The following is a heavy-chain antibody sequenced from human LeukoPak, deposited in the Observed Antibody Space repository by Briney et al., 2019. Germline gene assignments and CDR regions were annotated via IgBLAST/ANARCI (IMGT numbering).Heavy chain of an antibody. D-gene: IGHD2-15*01. CDR2: IYTSGST. Sequence: SETLSLTRTVSGGSISSGSYYWSWIRQPAGTGLEWIGRIYTSGSTNYNPSLKSRVTISVDTSKNQFSLKLSSVTAADTAVYYCARVRCRGGSCYSLYYYYYMDVWGKGTTVTVSS. J-gene: IGHJ6*03. CDR3: ARVRCRGGSCYSLYYYYYMDV. V-gene: IGHV4-61*02. CDR1: GGSISSGSYY.